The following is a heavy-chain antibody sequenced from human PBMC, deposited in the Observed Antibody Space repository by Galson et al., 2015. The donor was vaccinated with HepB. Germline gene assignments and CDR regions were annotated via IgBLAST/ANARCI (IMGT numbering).Heavy chain of an antibody. CDR2: INTNTGNP. J-gene: IGHJ5*02. V-gene: IGHV7-4-1*02. Sequence: SVKVSCKASGYTLTSYAMNWVRQAPGQGLEWMGWINTNTGNPTYAQGFTGRFVFSLDTSVSTAYLQISSLKAEDTAVYYCARERVSGTRIAVAGNWFDPWGQGTLVTVSS. D-gene: IGHD6-19*01. CDR3: ARERVSGTRIAVAGNWFDP. CDR1: GYTLTSYA.